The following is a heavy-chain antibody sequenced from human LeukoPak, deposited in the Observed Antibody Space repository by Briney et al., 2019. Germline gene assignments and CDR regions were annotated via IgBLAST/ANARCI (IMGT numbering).Heavy chain of an antibody. CDR1: GGSISSSNW. J-gene: IGHJ4*02. V-gene: IGHV4-4*02. D-gene: IGHD2-15*01. CDR2: IYHSGST. CDR3: ASFCSGGSCYSSYYFDY. Sequence: PSGTLSLTCAVSGGSISSSNWWSWVRPPPGKGLEWIGEIYHSGSTNYNPSLKSRVTISVDKSKNQFSLKLSSVTAADTAVYYCASFCSGGSCYSSYYFDYWGQGTLVTVSS.